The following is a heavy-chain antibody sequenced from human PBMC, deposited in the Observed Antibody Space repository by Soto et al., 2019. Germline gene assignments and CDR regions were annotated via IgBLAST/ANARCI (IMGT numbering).Heavy chain of an antibody. CDR2: ISGSGGST. Sequence: GGSLRLSCAASGFTFSSYAMSWVRQAPGKGLEWVSGISGSGGSTYYADSVKGRFTISRDNSKNTLYLQMNSLRAEETAVYYCAKQEYSYVQSGMDVWGQGTTVTVSS. CDR1: GFTFSSYA. V-gene: IGHV3-23*01. D-gene: IGHD5-18*01. CDR3: AKQEYSYVQSGMDV. J-gene: IGHJ6*02.